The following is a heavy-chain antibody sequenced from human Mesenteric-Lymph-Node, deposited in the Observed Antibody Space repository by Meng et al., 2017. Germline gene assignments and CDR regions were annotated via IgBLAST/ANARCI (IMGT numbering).Heavy chain of an antibody. CDR2: ISSSGSTI. D-gene: IGHD2-21*02. CDR1: GFTFSSYE. CDR3: ARGGTVAYCGGDCYSDAFDI. Sequence: GESLKISCAASGFTFSSYEMNWVRQAPGKGLEWVSYISSSGSTIYYADSVKGRFTISRDNAKNSLYLQMNSLRAEDTALYYCARGGTVAYCGGDCYSDAFDIWGQGTMVTVSS. J-gene: IGHJ3*02. V-gene: IGHV3-48*03.